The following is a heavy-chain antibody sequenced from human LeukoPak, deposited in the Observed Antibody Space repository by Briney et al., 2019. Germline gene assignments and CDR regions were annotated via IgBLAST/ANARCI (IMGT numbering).Heavy chain of an antibody. V-gene: IGHV1-2*06. CDR3: ARELGGSYNWFDP. Sequence: GASVKVSCKASGYTFTSYGISWVRQAPGQGLEWMGRINPDSGGTSFAQRFQGRVTLTRDTSISTAYMELSRLRSDDTAVYYCARELGGSYNWFDPWGQGTLVTVSS. CDR1: GYTFTSYG. J-gene: IGHJ5*02. D-gene: IGHD3-16*01. CDR2: INPDSGGT.